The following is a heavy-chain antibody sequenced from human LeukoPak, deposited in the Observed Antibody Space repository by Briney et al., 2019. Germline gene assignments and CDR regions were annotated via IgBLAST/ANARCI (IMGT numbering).Heavy chain of an antibody. Sequence: PGASVKVSCKASGYTFTGYYMHWVRQAPGQGLEWMGWINPNSGDTIYAQKFQGRVTMTRDTSISTAYMELSRLRSDDTAAYYCAREEGSCRSSSCSAPFDYWGQGTLVTVSS. CDR2: INPNSGDT. CDR1: GYTFTGYY. CDR3: AREEGSCRSSSCSAPFDY. D-gene: IGHD2-2*01. J-gene: IGHJ4*02. V-gene: IGHV1-2*02.